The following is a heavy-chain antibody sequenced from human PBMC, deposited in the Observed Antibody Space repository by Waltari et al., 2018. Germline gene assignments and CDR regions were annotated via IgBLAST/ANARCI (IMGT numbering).Heavy chain of an antibody. J-gene: IGHJ4*02. D-gene: IGHD3-10*01. CDR1: GGSISSGDYY. Sequence: QVQLQESGPGLVKPSQTLSLNCTVSGGSISSGDYYWSWIRQPPVNGLEWIGYIYYSGSTYYNPSLKSRVTRSVDTSKNQFSLKLSSVTAADTAVYYCATQMNVRGPFDYWGQGPLVTVSS. CDR2: IYYSGST. CDR3: ATQMNVRGPFDY. V-gene: IGHV4-30-4*08.